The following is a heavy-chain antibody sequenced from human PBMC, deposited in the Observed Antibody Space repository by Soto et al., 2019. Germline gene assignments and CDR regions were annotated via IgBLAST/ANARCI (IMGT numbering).Heavy chain of an antibody. J-gene: IGHJ3*02. CDR2: ISWNRDNI. CDR3: AKDLYSNYGDAFKI. V-gene: IGHV3-9*01. CDR1: GFTFDDYA. Sequence: PGGSLRPSCPASGFTFDDYAMHLVRQAPGKGLEWGSCISWNRDNIAYADSVKGRFTISRDNAKNSLSLLMNSLRAEYTALYYCAKDLYSNYGDAFKIWAQGTRVT. D-gene: IGHD4-4*01.